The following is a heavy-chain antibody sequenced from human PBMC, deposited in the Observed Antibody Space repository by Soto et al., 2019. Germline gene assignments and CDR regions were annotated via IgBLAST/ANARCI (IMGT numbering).Heavy chain of an antibody. CDR2: IYSGGST. J-gene: IGHJ3*02. Sequence: GGSLRLSCAASGFTVSSNYMSWVRQAPGKGLEWVSVIYSGGSTYYADSVKGRFTISRHNSKNTLYRQMNSLRAEDTAVYYCAREYLIGYSSSWYAFDIWGQGTMVTVSS. D-gene: IGHD6-13*01. CDR1: GFTVSSNY. CDR3: AREYLIGYSSSWYAFDI. V-gene: IGHV3-53*04.